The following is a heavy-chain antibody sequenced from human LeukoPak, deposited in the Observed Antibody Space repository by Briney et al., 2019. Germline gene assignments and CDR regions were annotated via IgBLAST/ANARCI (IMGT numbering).Heavy chain of an antibody. CDR2: IKSKTDGGTT. D-gene: IGHD1-26*01. CDR1: GFTFSNAW. J-gene: IGHJ4*02. V-gene: IGHV3-15*01. CDR3: AKDPKVGAGHFDY. Sequence: GGSLRLSCAASGFTFSNAWMSWVRQAPGKGLEWVGRIKSKTDGGTTDYAAPVKGRFTISRDDSKNTLYLQMNSLRAEDTAVYYCAKDPKVGAGHFDYWGQGTLVTVSS.